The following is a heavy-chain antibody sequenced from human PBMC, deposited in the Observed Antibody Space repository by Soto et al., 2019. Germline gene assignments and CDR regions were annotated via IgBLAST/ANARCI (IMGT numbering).Heavy chain of an antibody. CDR1: GGTFSTYT. CDR2: IIPIIGII. Sequence: ASVKVSCKASGGTFSTYTITWVRQAPGQGLEWMGRIIPIIGIINYAQKFQGRVTISADKFTGTAYMELTGLRSDDTAVYYCAGDPDSHYNDSHASSYPWGQGTLVTVLL. D-gene: IGHD4-4*01. J-gene: IGHJ5*02. V-gene: IGHV1-69*04. CDR3: AGDPDSHYNDSHASSYP.